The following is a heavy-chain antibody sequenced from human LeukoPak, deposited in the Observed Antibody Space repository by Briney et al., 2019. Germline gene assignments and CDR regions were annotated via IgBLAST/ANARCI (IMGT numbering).Heavy chain of an antibody. CDR1: EFTFSNYW. V-gene: IGHV3-74*01. J-gene: IGHJ2*01. D-gene: IGHD1-14*01. CDR2: IRYDGIVT. CDR3: ARANPADFNL. Sequence: GGSLRLSCVASEFTFSNYWIHWARQPPGKGLVWVSRIRYDGIVTNYADSVEGRFTISRDNAKNTVHLQMNSLRDDDTAVYYCARANPADFNLWGRGTLVTVSS.